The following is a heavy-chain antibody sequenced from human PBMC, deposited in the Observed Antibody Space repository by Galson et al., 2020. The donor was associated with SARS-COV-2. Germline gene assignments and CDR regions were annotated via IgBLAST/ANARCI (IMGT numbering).Heavy chain of an antibody. CDR2: IYYRGST. CDR1: GGSISSFNYY. CDR3: AREGSGTYGPTPFDY. D-gene: IGHD3-10*01. V-gene: IGHV4-39*07. Sequence: ASETLSLTCTVSGGSISSFNYYWGWIRQPPGKGLEWIGSIYYRGSTHYNPSLKSRVTISVDTSENQFSLKLTSVTAADTAVYYCAREGSGTYGPTPFDYWGQGTLVTVSS. J-gene: IGHJ4*02.